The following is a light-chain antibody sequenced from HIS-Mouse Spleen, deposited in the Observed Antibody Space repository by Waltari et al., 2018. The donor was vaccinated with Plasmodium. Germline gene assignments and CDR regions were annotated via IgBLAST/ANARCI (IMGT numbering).Light chain of an antibody. J-gene: IGLJ3*02. V-gene: IGLV3-10*01. CDR2: EDS. Sequence: SYELTQPPSVSVSPGQTARITCSGDALPKKYAYWYQQNSGQAPVLVIYEDSQRPAGITERCSGSISRTMATWTISGAQVEEEADYYCYSTDSSGNHRVFGGGTKLTVL. CDR3: YSTDSSGNHRV. CDR1: ALPKKY.